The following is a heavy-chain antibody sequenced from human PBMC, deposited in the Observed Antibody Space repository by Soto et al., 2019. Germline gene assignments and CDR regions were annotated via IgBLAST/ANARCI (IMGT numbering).Heavy chain of an antibody. J-gene: IGHJ4*02. CDR2: ISSNGGST. CDR3: AGGSFGGGGIDSDY. Sequence: EVQLVESGGGLVQPGGSLRLSCAASGFTFSSYAMHWVRQAPGKGLEYVSAISSNGGSTYYANSVKGRFTISRDNSKNTLYLQMGSLRAEDMAVYYCAGGSFGGGGIDSDYWGQGTLVTVSS. CDR1: GFTFSSYA. V-gene: IGHV3-64*01. D-gene: IGHD3-16*01.